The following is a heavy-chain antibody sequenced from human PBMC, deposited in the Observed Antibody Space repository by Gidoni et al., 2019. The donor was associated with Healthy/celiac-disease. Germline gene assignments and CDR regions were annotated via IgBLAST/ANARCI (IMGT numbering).Heavy chain of an antibody. CDR2: IGYDGSKK. V-gene: IGHV3-33*08. CDR1: GFTFSSYG. J-gene: IGHJ6*02. CDR3: ARDSIGDTAMVYHYYYGMDV. Sequence: QVQLVESGGGVVQPGRSLSLSCAASGFTFSSYGMHWVRQAPGKGLEWVAVIGYDGSKKYYADSVKGRFTISRDNSKNTLYLQMNSLRAEDTAVYYCARDSIGDTAMVYHYYYGMDVWGQGTTVTVSS. D-gene: IGHD5-18*01.